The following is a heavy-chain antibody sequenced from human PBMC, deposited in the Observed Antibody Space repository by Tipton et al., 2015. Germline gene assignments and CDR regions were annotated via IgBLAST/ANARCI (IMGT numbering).Heavy chain of an antibody. CDR1: GGSITGTTYY. Sequence: LRLSCTVSGGSITGTTYYWGWIRQPPGKGLEWSGSIFYSGSTYYNPSLESRVTISVDTSKNQFSLKLNSVTAADTAVYYCAGGDLWDGDFWGQGTLVTVSS. CDR3: AGGDLWDGDF. CDR2: IFYSGST. V-gene: IGHV4-39*01. J-gene: IGHJ4*02. D-gene: IGHD2-21*02.